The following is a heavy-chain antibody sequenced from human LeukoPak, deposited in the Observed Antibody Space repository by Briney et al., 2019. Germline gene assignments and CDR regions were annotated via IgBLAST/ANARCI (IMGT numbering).Heavy chain of an antibody. V-gene: IGHV4-39*02. CDR1: GGSISSSTYY. CDR2: IFYSGSS. Sequence: SETLSLTCTVSGGSISSSTYYWGWIRQPPGKGLEWIANIFYSGSSYYNPSLKSRVTMSVDTSKNHFSLKLRSVTAADTAVYYCARRSNWQGDWFDPWGQGTLVTVSS. J-gene: IGHJ5*02. CDR3: ARRSNWQGDWFDP. D-gene: IGHD1-1*01.